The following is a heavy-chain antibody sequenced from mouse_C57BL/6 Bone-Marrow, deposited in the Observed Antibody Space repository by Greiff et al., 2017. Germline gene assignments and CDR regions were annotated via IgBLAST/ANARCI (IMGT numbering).Heavy chain of an antibody. Sequence: EVKLLESGGGLVKPGGSLKLSCAASGFTFSSYAMSWVRQTPEKRLEWVATISDGGSYTYYPDNVKGRFTISRDNAKNNLYLQMSHLKSEDTAMXYCERDRDGYLYYYAMDYWGQGTSVTVSS. V-gene: IGHV5-4*01. D-gene: IGHD2-3*01. CDR3: ERDRDGYLYYYAMDY. J-gene: IGHJ4*01. CDR1: GFTFSSYA. CDR2: ISDGGSYT.